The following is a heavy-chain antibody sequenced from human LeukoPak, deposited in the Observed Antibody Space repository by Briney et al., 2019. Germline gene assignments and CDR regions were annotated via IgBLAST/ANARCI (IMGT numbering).Heavy chain of an antibody. CDR1: GGSISSSSYY. D-gene: IGHD5-18*01. V-gene: IGHV4-39*01. CDR2: IYYSGST. Sequence: SETLSLTCTVSGGSISSSSYYWGWIRQPPGKGLEWIGSIYYSGSTYYNPSLKSRVTISVDTSKNQFSLKLSSVTAADTAVYYCARHGWEDSYGKYYFDYWGQGTLVTVSS. CDR3: ARHGWEDSYGKYYFDY. J-gene: IGHJ4*02.